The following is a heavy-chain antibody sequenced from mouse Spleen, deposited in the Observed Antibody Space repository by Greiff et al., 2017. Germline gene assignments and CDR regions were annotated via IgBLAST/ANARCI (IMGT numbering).Heavy chain of an antibody. CDR3: ARGTSRY. Sequence: QVQLQQSGAELVRPGASVKLSCKASGYTFTDYYINWVKQRPGQGLEWIARIYPGSGNTYYNEKFKGKATLTAEKSSSTAYMQLSSLTSEDSAVYFCARGTSRYWGQGTLVTVSA. V-gene: IGHV1-76*01. CDR2: IYPGSGNT. D-gene: IGHD1-1*01. CDR1: GYTFTDYY. J-gene: IGHJ3*01.